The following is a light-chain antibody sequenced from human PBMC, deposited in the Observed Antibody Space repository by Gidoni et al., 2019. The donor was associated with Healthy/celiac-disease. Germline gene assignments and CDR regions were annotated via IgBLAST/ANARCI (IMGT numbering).Light chain of an antibody. CDR2: QDS. CDR1: KLGEKY. J-gene: IGLJ2*01. V-gene: IGLV3-1*01. CDR3: QAWDSSTVV. Sequence: SYDLTQPPSVSVSPGQTASITCSGDKLGEKYACWYQQKPGQSPVLVIYQDSKRPSGIPERVSGSNSGNTATLTISGTQAMDEADYYCQAWDSSTVVFGGGTKLTVL.